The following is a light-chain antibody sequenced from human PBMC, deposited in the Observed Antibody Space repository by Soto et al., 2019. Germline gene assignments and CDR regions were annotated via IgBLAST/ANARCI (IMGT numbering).Light chain of an antibody. CDR1: SSDVGGYNH. CDR3: CLYTGLSTVV. V-gene: IGLV2-14*01. CDR2: TVS. J-gene: IGLJ2*01. Sequence: QSALTQPASVSGSPGQSITISCTGTSSDVGGYNHVSWYQHSPGKAPKLILFTVSDRPSGVSHRFSGSKSGNTASLTISGVQAEDEADYYCCLYTGLSTVVFGGGTKLTVL.